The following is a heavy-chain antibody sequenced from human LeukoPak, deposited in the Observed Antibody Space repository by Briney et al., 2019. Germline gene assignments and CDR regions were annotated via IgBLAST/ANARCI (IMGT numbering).Heavy chain of an antibody. V-gene: IGHV3-74*01. J-gene: IGHJ3*02. D-gene: IGHD1-26*01. CDR1: GFTFSSYA. CDR2: INPDGSRT. Sequence: PGGSLRLSCAASGFTFSSYAMSWVRQAPGKGLVWVSRINPDGSRTNYADSVAGRFTISRDNAKNTLYLQMNSLRVEDTAVYYCSWDHTGKEDIWGQGTMVSVSS. CDR3: SWDHTGKEDI.